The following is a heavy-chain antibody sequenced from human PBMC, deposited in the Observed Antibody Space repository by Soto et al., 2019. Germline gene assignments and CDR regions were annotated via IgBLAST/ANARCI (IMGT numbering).Heavy chain of an antibody. V-gene: IGHV4-59*01. CDR1: GGSISSYY. CDR2: IYYSGST. CDR3: ARNRQYYDFWSGYGYYGMDV. D-gene: IGHD3-3*01. J-gene: IGHJ6*02. Sequence: SETLSLTCTVSGGSISSYYWSWIRQPPGEGLEWIGYIYYSGSTNYNPSLKSRVTISVDTSKNQFSLKLSSVTAADTAVYYCARNRQYYDFWSGYGYYGMDVWGQGTTVTVSS.